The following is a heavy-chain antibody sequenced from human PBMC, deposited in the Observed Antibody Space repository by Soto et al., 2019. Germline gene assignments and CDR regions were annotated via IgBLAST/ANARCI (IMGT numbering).Heavy chain of an antibody. D-gene: IGHD3-16*01. Sequence: GASVKVSCKASGFTFSSSAVQWVRQARGQRLEWIAWIVVGSGNTDYAQKFQERVTITRDMSTSTAYMELSSLRSEDTAVYYCAAAVPAEYVSPYYYRDVWGKGTTVT. V-gene: IGHV1-58*01. CDR2: IVVGSGNT. CDR3: AAAVPAEYVSPYYYRDV. J-gene: IGHJ6*03. CDR1: GFTFSSSA.